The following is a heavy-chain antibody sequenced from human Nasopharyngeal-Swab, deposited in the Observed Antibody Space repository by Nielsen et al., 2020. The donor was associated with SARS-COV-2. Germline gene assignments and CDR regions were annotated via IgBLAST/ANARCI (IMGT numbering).Heavy chain of an antibody. CDR1: GYTLTSYY. Sequence: ASVKDSCQASGYTLTSYYMHWVRQAPGQGLEWMGIINPSGGSTSYAQKFQGRVTMTRDTSTSTVYMELSSLRSEDTAVYYCARVGDYADFDYWGQGTLVTVSS. V-gene: IGHV1-46*01. J-gene: IGHJ4*02. CDR3: ARVGDYADFDY. D-gene: IGHD4-17*01. CDR2: INPSGGST.